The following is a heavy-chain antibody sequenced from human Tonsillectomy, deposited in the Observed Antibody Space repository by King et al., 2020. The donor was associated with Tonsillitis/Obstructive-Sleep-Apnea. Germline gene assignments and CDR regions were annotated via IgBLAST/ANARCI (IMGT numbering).Heavy chain of an antibody. Sequence: LQLQESGPGLVKPSETLSLTCTVSVGSISSSRYYWGWIRQPPGKGLAWIGSICYSGRTSYNPSLKSRVTISVDTSKNQFSLQLSSVTAADTAVYYCARHGPPAGVLHDFDYWGQGTLVTVSS. CDR3: ARHGPPAGVLHDFDY. V-gene: IGHV4-39*01. J-gene: IGHJ4*02. D-gene: IGHD3-10*01. CDR2: ICYSGRT. CDR1: VGSISSSRYY.